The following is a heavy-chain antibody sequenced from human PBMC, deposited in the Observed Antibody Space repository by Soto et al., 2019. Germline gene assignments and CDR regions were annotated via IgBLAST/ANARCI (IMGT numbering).Heavy chain of an antibody. CDR1: GGTFSSYA. Sequence: SVKVSCKASGGTFSSYAISWVRQAPGQGLEWMGGIIPIFGTANYAQKFQGRVTITADESTSTAYMELSRLRSEDTAVYYCASSPYSGYPYYFNYWGQGTLVTVSS. J-gene: IGHJ4*02. V-gene: IGHV1-69*13. CDR3: ASSPYSGYPYYFNY. D-gene: IGHD3-22*01. CDR2: IIPIFGTA.